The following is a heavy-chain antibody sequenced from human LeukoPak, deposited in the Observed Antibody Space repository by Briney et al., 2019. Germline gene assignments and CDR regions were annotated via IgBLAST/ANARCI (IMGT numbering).Heavy chain of an antibody. V-gene: IGHV3-30*03. Sequence: GGSLRLSCAASGFTFSSYAMSWVRQAPGKGLEWVAVISYDGSNKYYADSVKGRFTISRDNSKNTLYLQMNSLRAEDTAVYYCALPYSSSWGQGTLVTVSS. J-gene: IGHJ4*02. D-gene: IGHD6-13*01. CDR2: ISYDGSNK. CDR3: ALPYSSS. CDR1: GFTFSSYA.